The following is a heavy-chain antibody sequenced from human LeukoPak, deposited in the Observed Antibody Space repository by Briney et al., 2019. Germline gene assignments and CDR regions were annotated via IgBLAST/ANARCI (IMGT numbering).Heavy chain of an antibody. CDR2: ISGSGTNT. J-gene: IGHJ4*02. CDR3: VKHSAPVLAAARFDY. Sequence: GGSLRLSCAVSGFTFSSYAMSWVRQAPGKGLEWVSVISGSGTNTYYADSVKGRFTISRDNSKNTLYLQMNSLRAEDTALYYCVKHSAPVLAAARFDYWGQGNLVTVSS. D-gene: IGHD2-2*01. V-gene: IGHV3-23*01. CDR1: GFTFSSYA.